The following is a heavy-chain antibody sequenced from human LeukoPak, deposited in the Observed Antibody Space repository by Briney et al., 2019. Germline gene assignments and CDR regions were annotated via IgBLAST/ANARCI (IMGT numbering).Heavy chain of an antibody. CDR2: IYASGST. Sequence: SDTLSLTCSVSGGSISSYYWIWIRQPPWKVLEWIGYIYASGSTNYNPSLKSRVTISVDTSKNQFSLNLTSVTAADTAVYYCARHGSVRSPLGPWGQGTLVTVSS. CDR3: ARHGSVRSPLGP. V-gene: IGHV4-4*09. D-gene: IGHD3-10*01. J-gene: IGHJ5*02. CDR1: GGSISSYY.